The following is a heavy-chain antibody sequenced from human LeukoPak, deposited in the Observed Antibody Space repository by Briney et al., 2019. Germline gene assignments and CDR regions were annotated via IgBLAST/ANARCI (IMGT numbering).Heavy chain of an antibody. V-gene: IGHV4-59*01. CDR2: IYYSGST. J-gene: IGHJ4*02. CDR1: GGSISSYY. D-gene: IGHD3-22*01. CDR3: ARGGAYMIGRLDY. Sequence: SETLSLTCTVSGGSISSYYWSWIRQPPGKGLEWIGYIYYSGSTNYNPSLKSRVTISVDTSKNQFSLKLGSVTAADTAVYYCARGGAYMIGRLDYWGQGTLVTVSS.